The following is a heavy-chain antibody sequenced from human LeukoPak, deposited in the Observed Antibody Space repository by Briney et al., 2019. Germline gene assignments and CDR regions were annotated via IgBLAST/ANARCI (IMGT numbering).Heavy chain of an antibody. D-gene: IGHD4-11*01. V-gene: IGHV1-8*01. Sequence: ASVKVSCKASGYTFTSHDINWVRQATGQGLEWMGWMNPNSGNTGYAQKFQGRVTITRNTSIGTAYMELSSLRSEDTAVYYCARGPAYSSYGAYYSYYMDVWGKGTTVTVSS. CDR2: MNPNSGNT. CDR1: GYTFTSHD. CDR3: ARGPAYSSYGAYYSYYMDV. J-gene: IGHJ6*03.